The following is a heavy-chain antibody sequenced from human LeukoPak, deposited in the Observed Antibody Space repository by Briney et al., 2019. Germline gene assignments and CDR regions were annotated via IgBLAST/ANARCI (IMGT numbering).Heavy chain of an antibody. Sequence: PGRSLRLCCAASGFTFSTYGMHWVRQAPGKGLEWVALISYDGSNKYYADSVKGRFTISRDNSKDTVYLQVNSLRAEDTAVYYCAKERSSSWSAFDYWGQGTLVTVSS. J-gene: IGHJ4*02. CDR2: ISYDGSNK. D-gene: IGHD6-13*01. V-gene: IGHV3-30*18. CDR1: GFTFSTYG. CDR3: AKERSSSWSAFDY.